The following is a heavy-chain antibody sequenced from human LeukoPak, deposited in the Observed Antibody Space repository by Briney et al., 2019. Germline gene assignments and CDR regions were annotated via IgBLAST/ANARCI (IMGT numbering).Heavy chain of an antibody. Sequence: GGSLRLSCAASGFTLSSYWMSWVRQAPGKGLEWVANIKRDGSEKYYVDSVKGRFSISRDNAKNSLYLQMNSLRVEDTAVYYCVRDDGATKPCWGQGTLVNVSS. CDR3: VRDDGATKPC. CDR1: GFTLSSYW. J-gene: IGHJ4*02. D-gene: IGHD1-26*01. V-gene: IGHV3-7*01. CDR2: IKRDGSEK.